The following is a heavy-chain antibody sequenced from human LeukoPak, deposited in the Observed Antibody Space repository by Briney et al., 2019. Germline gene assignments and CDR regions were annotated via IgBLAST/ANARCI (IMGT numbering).Heavy chain of an antibody. CDR3: AKGDSGYSYADIDY. V-gene: IGHV3-30*18. D-gene: IGHD5-18*01. CDR2: ISYDGSNK. J-gene: IGHJ4*02. CDR1: GFTFSSYD. Sequence: PGRSLRLSCAASGFTFSSYDMHWVRQAPGKGLEWVSVISYDGSNKYYADSVKGRFTISRDNSKNTLYLQMNSLRAEDTAVYYCAKGDSGYSYADIDYWGQGTLVTVSS.